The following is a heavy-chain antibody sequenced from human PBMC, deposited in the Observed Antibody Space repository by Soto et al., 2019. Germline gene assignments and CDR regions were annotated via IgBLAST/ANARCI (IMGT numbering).Heavy chain of an antibody. CDR1: GYTLTELS. D-gene: IGHD3-9*01. CDR2: FDPEDGET. V-gene: IGHV1-24*01. CDR3: ATARIFDLLLSSYHYYGKDV. J-gene: IGHJ6*02. Sequence: ASVKVSCKVSGYTLTELSMHWVRQAPGKGLEWMGGFDPEDGETIYAQKFQGRVTMTEDTSTDTAYMELSSLRSEDTAVYYCATARIFDLLLSSYHYYGKDVWGQGTTVTVSS.